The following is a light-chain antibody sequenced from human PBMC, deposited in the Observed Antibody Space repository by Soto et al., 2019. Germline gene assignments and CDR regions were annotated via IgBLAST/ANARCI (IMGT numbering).Light chain of an antibody. V-gene: IGLV4-69*01. CDR2: LNSDGSH. CDR1: SGHSSYA. CDR3: QTWGTGHWV. Sequence: QLVLTQSPSASASLGASVKLTCILSSGHSSYAIAWHQQQPEKGPRYLMKLNSDGSHSKGDGIPDRFSGSSSGAERYLTISSLQSEDEADYYCQTWGTGHWVFGGGTKLTVL. J-gene: IGLJ3*02.